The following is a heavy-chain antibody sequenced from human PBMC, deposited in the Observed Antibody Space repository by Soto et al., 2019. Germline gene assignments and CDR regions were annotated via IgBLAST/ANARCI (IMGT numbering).Heavy chain of an antibody. J-gene: IGHJ5*02. CDR2: IYYSGST. V-gene: IGHV4-30-4*01. CDR3: ARDRGYSGYDDWFDP. CDR1: GGSISSGDYY. D-gene: IGHD5-12*01. Sequence: SETLSLTCTVSGGSISSGDYYWSWIRQPPGKGLEWIGYIYYSGSTYYNPSLKSRVTISVDTSKKQFSLKLRSVTAADTAVYYCARDRGYSGYDDWFDPWGQGTLVTV.